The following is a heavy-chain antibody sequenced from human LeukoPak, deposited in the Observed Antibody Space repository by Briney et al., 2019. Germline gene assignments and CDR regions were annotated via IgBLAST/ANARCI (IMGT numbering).Heavy chain of an antibody. CDR3: ARGWGYSSYFDY. Sequence: PSETLSLTCTVSGVSISSYSWTWIRQPPGKGLEWIGYIYYSVSTNYNPSLKSRVTISVDTSKNQFSLKLTSVTAADTAVYYCARGWGYSSYFDYWGQGTLVTVYS. CDR2: IYYSVST. J-gene: IGHJ4*02. CDR1: GVSISSYS. V-gene: IGHV4-59*01. D-gene: IGHD5-18*01.